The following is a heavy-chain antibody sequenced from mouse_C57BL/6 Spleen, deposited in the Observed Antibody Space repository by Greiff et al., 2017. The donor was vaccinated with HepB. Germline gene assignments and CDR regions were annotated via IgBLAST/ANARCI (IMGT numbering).Heavy chain of an antibody. CDR2: INPYNGDT. Sequence: VQLQQSGPELVKPGDSVKISCKASGYSFSGYFMNWVMQSHGKSLEWIGRINPYNGDTFYNQKFKDKATLTVDKSSSTAHMELRSLTSEDSAVYYCAIGSSPLHWYFDVWGTGTTVTVSS. V-gene: IGHV1-20*01. J-gene: IGHJ1*03. CDR1: GYSFSGYF. CDR3: AIGSSPLHWYFDV. D-gene: IGHD1-1*01.